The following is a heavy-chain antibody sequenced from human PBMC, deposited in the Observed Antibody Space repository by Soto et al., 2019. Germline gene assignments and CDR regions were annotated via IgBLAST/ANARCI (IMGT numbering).Heavy chain of an antibody. CDR3: ARGNYGSGSYFDFDY. Sequence: QVQLQESGPGLVKPSQTLSLTCTVSGGSLSSGDYYWSWIRQHPGKGLEWIGYIYYSGSTYYNPSHQSRVTISVDTSKNQFSLRLNSVTAADTAVYYCARGNYGSGSYFDFDYWGQGTLVTVSS. V-gene: IGHV4-31*03. CDR2: IYYSGST. J-gene: IGHJ4*02. CDR1: GGSLSSGDYY. D-gene: IGHD3-10*01.